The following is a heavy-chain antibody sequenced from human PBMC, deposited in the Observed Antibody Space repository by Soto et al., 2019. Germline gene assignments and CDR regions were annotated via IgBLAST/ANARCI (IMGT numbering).Heavy chain of an antibody. J-gene: IGHJ5*02. CDR3: ARHHGPTTSENWLDP. D-gene: IGHD5-12*01. CDR1: GYTFFTYD. CDR2: ISTYSGDT. Sequence: ASVKVSCKASGYTFFTYDISWVRQAPGQGLEWMGWISTYSGDTKYAQKFQGRVTMTTDTSTTTAYLELRSLRSDDTAVYYCARHHGPTTSENWLDPWGKGTRVTVSS. V-gene: IGHV1-18*01.